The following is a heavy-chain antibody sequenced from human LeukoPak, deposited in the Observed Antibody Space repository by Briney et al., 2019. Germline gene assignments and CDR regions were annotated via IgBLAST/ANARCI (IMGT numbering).Heavy chain of an antibody. CDR3: ARDLYATVVTANPFDY. D-gene: IGHD2-21*02. J-gene: IGHJ4*02. CDR2: ISYDGSNK. Sequence: PGRSLRLSCAASGFTFSSYAMHWVRQAPGKGLEWVAVISYDGSNKYYADSVKGRFTISRDNSKNTLYVQMNSLRAEDTAVYYCARDLYATVVTANPFDYWGQGTLVTVSS. V-gene: IGHV3-30*04. CDR1: GFTFSSYA.